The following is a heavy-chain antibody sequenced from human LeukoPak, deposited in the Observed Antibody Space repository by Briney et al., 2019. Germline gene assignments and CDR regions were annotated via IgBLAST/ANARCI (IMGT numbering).Heavy chain of an antibody. V-gene: IGHV3-20*04. CDR1: GFTFDDYG. Sequence: GGSLRLSCAASGFTFDDYGMSWVRQAPGKGLEWVSGINWNGGSTGYADSVKGRFTISRDNAKNSLYLQMNSLRAEDTAVYYCARLGYCSGGSTVQGPDYWGQGTLVTVSS. D-gene: IGHD2-15*01. CDR3: ARLGYCSGGSTVQGPDY. J-gene: IGHJ4*02. CDR2: INWNGGST.